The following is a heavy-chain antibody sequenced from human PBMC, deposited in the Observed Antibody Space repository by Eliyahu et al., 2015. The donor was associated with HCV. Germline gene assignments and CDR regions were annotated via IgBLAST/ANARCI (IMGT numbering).Heavy chain of an antibody. D-gene: IGHD3-10*01. CDR2: ISYNSATI. V-gene: IGHV3-11*01. J-gene: IGHJ3*01. CDR3: ARGAEFDAFDV. Sequence: QVQLVESGGGVVKPGGSLXLTCVASGFMFSDSYVSWVRQAPGQGLQWISYISYNSATIHYADSLEGRFTISRDNAKNSLYLQMNSLRVEDTAMYYCARGAEFDAFDVWGRGTMVTVSS. CDR1: GFMFSDSY.